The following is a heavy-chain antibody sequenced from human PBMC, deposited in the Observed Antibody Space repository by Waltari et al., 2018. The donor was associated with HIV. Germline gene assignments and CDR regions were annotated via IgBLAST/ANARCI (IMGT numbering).Heavy chain of an antibody. J-gene: IGHJ4*02. V-gene: IGHV6-1*01. D-gene: IGHD5-12*01. CDR3: ARGWLRDYFDY. Sequence: VQLQQSGPGLVKASQTLSLTCAISGDSVSRNGGAWNWIRQSPSRGLGWLGRTYYTSKWFYDYAVSVKSRITINPDTSKNHFSLQLNSVTREDTAVYFCARGWLRDYFDYWGQGTLVTVSS. CDR1: GDSVSRNGGA. CDR2: TYYTSKWFY.